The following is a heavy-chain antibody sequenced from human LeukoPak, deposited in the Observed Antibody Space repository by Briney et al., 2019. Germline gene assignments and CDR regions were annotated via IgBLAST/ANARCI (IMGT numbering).Heavy chain of an antibody. J-gene: IGHJ4*02. V-gene: IGHV1-69*05. CDR1: GGTFSSYA. D-gene: IGHD2-15*01. CDR2: IIPIFGTA. Sequence: ASVKVSCKASGGTFSSYAISWVLQAPGQGLEWMGRIIPIFGTANYAQKFQGRVTITTDESTSTAYMELGSLRSEDTAVYYCARYLRGCSGGSCYVYWGQGTLVTVSS. CDR3: ARYLRGCSGGSCYVY.